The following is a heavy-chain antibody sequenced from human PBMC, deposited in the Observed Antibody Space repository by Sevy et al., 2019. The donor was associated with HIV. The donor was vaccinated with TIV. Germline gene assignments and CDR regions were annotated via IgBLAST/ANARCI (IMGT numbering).Heavy chain of an antibody. V-gene: IGHV3-30*04. Sequence: GGSLRLSCAASGFTFRNYAMHWVRQAPGKGLEWVAVISYDGSNKNYADSVKGRHTISRDNSKNTLYLQINSLRGEDTAVYYCARDPVEMARSGYGMDVWGQGTTVTVSS. CDR1: GFTFRNYA. J-gene: IGHJ6*02. D-gene: IGHD6-25*01. CDR2: ISYDGSNK. CDR3: ARDPVEMARSGYGMDV.